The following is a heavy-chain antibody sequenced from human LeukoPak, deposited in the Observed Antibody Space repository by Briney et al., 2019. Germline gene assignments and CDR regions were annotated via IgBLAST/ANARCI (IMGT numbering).Heavy chain of an antibody. CDR3: ASWGGYCSGGSCYPDY. V-gene: IGHV3-64*01. D-gene: IGHD2-15*01. Sequence: GGSLRLSCAASGFTFSSYAMHWVRQAPGQGLEYVSAISSNGGSTYYANSVKGRFTISRDNSKNTLYLQMGRLRAEDMAVYYCASWGGYCSGGSCYPDYWGQGTLVTVSS. J-gene: IGHJ4*02. CDR1: GFTFSSYA. CDR2: ISSNGGST.